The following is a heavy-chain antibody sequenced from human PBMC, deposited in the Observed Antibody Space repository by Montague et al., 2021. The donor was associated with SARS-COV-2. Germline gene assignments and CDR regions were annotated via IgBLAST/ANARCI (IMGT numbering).Heavy chain of an antibody. CDR1: GFTFSRHE. CDR3: ATLARGLFDHGMDV. J-gene: IGHJ6*02. CDR2: ITSDGGII. D-gene: IGHD3-10*01. V-gene: IGHV3-48*03. Sequence: SLSLSCAASGFTFSRHEVNWVRQAPGKGLEWVSYITSDGGIIYYADFAEGRFTISRDNAKNSLYLHMNSLRVGDTAVYYCATLARGLFDHGMDVWGQGTTVTVSS.